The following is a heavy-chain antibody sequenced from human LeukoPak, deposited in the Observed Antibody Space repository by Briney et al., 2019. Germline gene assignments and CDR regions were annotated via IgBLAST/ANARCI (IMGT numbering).Heavy chain of an antibody. V-gene: IGHV3-7*04. CDR1: GFTFSDYY. CDR3: ARGSTWYPIDF. J-gene: IGHJ4*02. Sequence: HPGGSLRLSCAASGFTFSDYYMTWVRQAPGKGLEWVANIKQDGSENNYVESLKGRFTISRDNAKKSLYLQMNSLRAEDTAVYYWARGSTWYPIDFGGPGPVVPVSS. CDR2: IKQDGSEN. D-gene: IGHD6-13*01.